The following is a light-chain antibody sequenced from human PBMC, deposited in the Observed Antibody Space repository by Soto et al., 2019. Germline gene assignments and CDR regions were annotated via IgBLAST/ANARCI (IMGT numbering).Light chain of an antibody. J-gene: IGLJ1*01. CDR3: SSSTLTSYV. V-gene: IGLV2-14*01. Sequence: QSALTQPASVAGCPGQSITMSCTGTSSDVDFYNFVSWYQQHPGKAPKLIIYEVSNRSSGVSSRFSGSKSGNTASLTISGLRAEDEADYYCSSSTLTSYVFGTGTKVTVL. CDR1: SSDVDFYNF. CDR2: EVS.